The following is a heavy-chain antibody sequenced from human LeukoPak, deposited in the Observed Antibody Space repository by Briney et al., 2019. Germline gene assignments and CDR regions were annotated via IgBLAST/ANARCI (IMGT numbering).Heavy chain of an antibody. CDR3: ARDKSMSYDAGWCGWFDP. CDR1: GMSISSGYY. J-gene: IGHJ5*02. CDR2: IYHDGST. Sequence: KPSETLSLTCTVTGMSISSGYYYGWIRQTPGKGLEWIGNIYHDGSTFYNPSLESRVTISVDLSKNQFSLQLTSLTAADTAVYFCARDKSMSYDAGWCGWFDPWGPGTPVTVSS. D-gene: IGHD2-21*01. V-gene: IGHV4-38-2*02.